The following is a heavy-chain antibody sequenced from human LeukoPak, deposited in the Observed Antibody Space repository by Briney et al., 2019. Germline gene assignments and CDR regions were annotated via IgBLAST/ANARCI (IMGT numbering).Heavy chain of an antibody. CDR3: ASTSFNYDFWSGYFDY. Sequence: SETLSLTCTVSGGSISSSSYYWSWIRQPPGKGLEWIGEINHSGSTNYNPSLKSRVTISVDTSKNQFSLKLSSVTAADTAVYYCASTSFNYDFWSGYFDYRGQGTLVTVSS. J-gene: IGHJ4*02. V-gene: IGHV4-39*07. CDR2: INHSGST. D-gene: IGHD3-3*01. CDR1: GGSISSSSYY.